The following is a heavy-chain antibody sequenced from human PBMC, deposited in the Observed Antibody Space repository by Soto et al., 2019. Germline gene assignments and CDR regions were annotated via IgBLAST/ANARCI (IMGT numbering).Heavy chain of an antibody. CDR3: ARFIVGGDYYGMDV. CDR2: IYYSGST. D-gene: IGHD1-26*01. V-gene: IGHV4-59*01. CDR1: GGSISSYY. Sequence: PSETLSLTCTVSGGSISSYYWSWIRQPPGKGLEWIGYIYYSGSTNYNPSLESRVTISVDTSKNQFSLKLSSVTAADTAVYYCARFIVGGDYYGMDVWGQGTTVTISS. J-gene: IGHJ6*02.